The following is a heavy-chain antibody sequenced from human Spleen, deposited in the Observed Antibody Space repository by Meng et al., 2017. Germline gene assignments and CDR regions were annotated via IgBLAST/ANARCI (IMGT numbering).Heavy chain of an antibody. J-gene: IGHJ4*02. D-gene: IGHD2-21*02. V-gene: IGHV3-11*01. Sequence: GESLKISCAASGFTFSDYYMSWIRQAPGKGLEWVSYISSSGSTIYYADSVKGRFTISRDNAKNSLYLQMNSLRAEDMALYYCAKDIGPVVTTGFDYWGQGTLVTVSS. CDR3: AKDIGPVVTTGFDY. CDR1: GFTFSDYY. CDR2: ISSSGSTI.